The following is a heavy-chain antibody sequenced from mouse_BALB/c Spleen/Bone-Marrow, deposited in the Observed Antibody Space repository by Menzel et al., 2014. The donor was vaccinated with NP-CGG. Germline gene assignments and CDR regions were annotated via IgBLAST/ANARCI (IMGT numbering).Heavy chain of an antibody. CDR1: GFTFSDYY. CDR3: ARFYYYGSSYFDV. Sequence: EVKLMESGGGLVKPGGSLKLSCAASGFTFSDYYMYWVRQTPEKRLEWVATISDGGSYTYYPDSVKGRFTISRDNAKNNLYLQMSSLKSEDTATYCCARFYYYGSSYFDVWGAGTTVTVSS. J-gene: IGHJ1*01. CDR2: ISDGGSYT. D-gene: IGHD1-1*01. V-gene: IGHV5-4*02.